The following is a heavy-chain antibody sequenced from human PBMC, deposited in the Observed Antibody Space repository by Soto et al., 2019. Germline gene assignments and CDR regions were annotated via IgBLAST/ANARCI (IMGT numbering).Heavy chain of an antibody. Sequence: PSETLPLSGAITRGSFSRYCWSGIRQPTGKGLEWIREINHSGSTNYNPSLKSRVTISVDTSKNQFSLKLSSVTAADTAVYYCERRGDGDRWKYFDYWGQGTLVTVCS. CDR3: ERRGDGDRWKYFDY. CDR1: RGSFSRYC. CDR2: INHSGST. V-gene: IGHV4-34*01. D-gene: IGHD3-10*01. J-gene: IGHJ4*02.